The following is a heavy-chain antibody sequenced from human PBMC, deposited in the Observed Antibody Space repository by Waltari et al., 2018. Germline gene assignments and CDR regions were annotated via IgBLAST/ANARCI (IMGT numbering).Heavy chain of an antibody. CDR2: LWYDESNK. D-gene: IGHD1-26*01. CDR1: GFRFTSYG. V-gene: IGHV3-33*01. Sequence: QVQLVASGGGVVQPGRSLRLSCATSGFRFTSYGRHWVRQAPGKGLEWEAFLWYDESNKDYADSVKGRFTISRDNSGNTHYLQMNSLRAEDTAVYYCARDGRDGIDYWGQGTLVSVSS. CDR3: ARDGRDGIDY. J-gene: IGHJ4*02.